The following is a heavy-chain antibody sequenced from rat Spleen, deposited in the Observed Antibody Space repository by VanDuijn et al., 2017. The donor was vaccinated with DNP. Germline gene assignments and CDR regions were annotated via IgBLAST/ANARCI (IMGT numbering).Heavy chain of an antibody. Sequence: EVQLVESGGGLVQPGRSLKLSCAASGFTFSDYNMAWVRQAPKKGLEWVATISYDGSSTYYRDSVKGRFTISRENAKRTLYLQMDSLRSEDTATYYCARETTGISTDYWGQGVMVTVSS. V-gene: IGHV5-7*01. CDR3: ARETTGISTDY. D-gene: IGHD1-4*01. J-gene: IGHJ2*01. CDR1: GFTFSDYN. CDR2: ISYDGSST.